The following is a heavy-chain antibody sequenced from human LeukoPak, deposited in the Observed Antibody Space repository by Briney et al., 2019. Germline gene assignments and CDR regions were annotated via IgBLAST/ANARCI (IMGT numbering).Heavy chain of an antibody. J-gene: IGHJ6*03. Sequence: SETLSLTCTVSGNSISSYFWSWIRQPPGKGLEWIGYTYHNTKINPSLKSRVTLLMDKSRNQVSLRLSSVTAADTAVYYCARVQVVPALYYYYYYMDVWGKGTTVTVSS. CDR2: TYHNT. D-gene: IGHD2-2*01. CDR1: GNSISSYF. V-gene: IGHV4-59*12. CDR3: ARVQVVPALYYYYYYMDV.